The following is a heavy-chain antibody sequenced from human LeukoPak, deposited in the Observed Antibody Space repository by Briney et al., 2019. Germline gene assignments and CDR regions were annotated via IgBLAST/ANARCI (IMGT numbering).Heavy chain of an antibody. Sequence: SVKVSCKASGGTFSSYAISWVRQAPGQGLEWMGGIIPIFGTANYAQRFQGRVTITADESTSTAYMELSSLRSEDTAVYYCAREGAVVSRNGAFDIWGQGTMVTVSS. J-gene: IGHJ3*02. CDR1: GGTFSSYA. CDR2: IIPIFGTA. V-gene: IGHV1-69*13. CDR3: AREGAVVSRNGAFDI. D-gene: IGHD2-21*01.